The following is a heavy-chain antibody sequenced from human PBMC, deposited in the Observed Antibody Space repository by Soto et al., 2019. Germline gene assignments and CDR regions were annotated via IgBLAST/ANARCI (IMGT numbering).Heavy chain of an antibody. Sequence: PGGSLRLSCAASGFTFSSYDMHGVRQATGKGLEWVSAIGTAGDTYYPGSVKGRFTISRENAKNSLYLQMNSLRAEDTAVYYCARDLAYCSGGSCYARQAHWYFDLWGSGTLVTVSS. CDR2: IGTAGDT. CDR1: GFTFSSYD. V-gene: IGHV3-13*01. J-gene: IGHJ2*01. D-gene: IGHD2-15*01. CDR3: ARDLAYCSGGSCYARQAHWYFDL.